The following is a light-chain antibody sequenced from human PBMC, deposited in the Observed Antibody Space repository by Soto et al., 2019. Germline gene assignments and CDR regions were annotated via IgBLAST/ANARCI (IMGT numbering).Light chain of an antibody. CDR3: QQSYSTLYT. J-gene: IGKJ2*01. CDR2: AAS. Sequence: DIQMTQSPSSLSASVGDRVTITCRASQSISSYLNWYQQKPGKAPKLLIYAASSLQSGVPSRFSGSGSGTDFTLTNSSLQPEDFATYYCQQSYSTLYTFGQGTKVDIK. V-gene: IGKV1-39*01. CDR1: QSISSY.